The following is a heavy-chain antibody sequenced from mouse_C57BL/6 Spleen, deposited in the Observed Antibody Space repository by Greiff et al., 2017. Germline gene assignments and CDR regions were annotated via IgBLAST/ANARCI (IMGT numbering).Heavy chain of an antibody. D-gene: IGHD1-1*01. V-gene: IGHV1-64*01. CDR2: IHPNSGST. CDR3: ASRGSSYNYFDY. J-gene: IGHJ2*01. Sequence: QVQLQQPGAELVKPGASVKLSCKASGYTFTSYWMHWVKQRPGQGLEWIGMIHPNSGSTNYNEKFKSKATLTVDKSSITAYMQLSSLTSEDSAVYYCASRGSSYNYFDYWGQGTTLTVSS. CDR1: GYTFTSYW.